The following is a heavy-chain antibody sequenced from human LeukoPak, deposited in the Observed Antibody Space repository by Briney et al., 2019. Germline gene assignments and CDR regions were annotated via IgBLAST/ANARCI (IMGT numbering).Heavy chain of an antibody. J-gene: IGHJ5*02. V-gene: IGHV4-39*01. CDR3: ARLAAAGTAWFDP. Sequence: SETLSLTCTVSGGSISSSSYYWGWIRQPPGKGLEWIGSIYYSGSTYYNPSLKSRVTISVDTSKNQFSLKLSSVTAADAAVYYCARLAAAGTAWFDPWGQGTLVTVSS. CDR2: IYYSGST. D-gene: IGHD6-13*01. CDR1: GGSISSSSYY.